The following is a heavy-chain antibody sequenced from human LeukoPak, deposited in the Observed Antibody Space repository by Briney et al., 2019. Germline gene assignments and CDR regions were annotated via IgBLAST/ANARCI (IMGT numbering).Heavy chain of an antibody. CDR2: INPSGGGT. J-gene: IGHJ6*02. Sequence: ASVKVSCKASGYTFINYYMHWVRQAPGQGLEWMGIINPSGGGTSYAQKFQGRVTLTRDTPISTAYMELSSLRSDDTAVYYCARVFRSFYYYGMDVWGQGTTVTVSS. V-gene: IGHV1-46*01. CDR1: GYTFINYY. CDR3: ARVFRSFYYYGMDV.